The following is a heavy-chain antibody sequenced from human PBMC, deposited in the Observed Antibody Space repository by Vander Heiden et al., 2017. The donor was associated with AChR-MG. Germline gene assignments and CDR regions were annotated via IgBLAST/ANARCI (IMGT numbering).Heavy chain of an antibody. CDR2: IRQDGNEI. Sequence: EVQLVESGGGLVQPGGHLRLSCDASGFIFGHDWVTWVRQAPGKGLEWVANIRQDGNEIHYVDSVKGRFTISRDNAKNSLYLQMNSLRAEDTAIYYCARDPLGESSGQTAEYFQYWGQGTLVTVSS. D-gene: IGHD3-16*01. CDR3: ARDPLGESSGQTAEYFQY. J-gene: IGHJ1*01. V-gene: IGHV3-7*01. CDR1: GFIFGHDW.